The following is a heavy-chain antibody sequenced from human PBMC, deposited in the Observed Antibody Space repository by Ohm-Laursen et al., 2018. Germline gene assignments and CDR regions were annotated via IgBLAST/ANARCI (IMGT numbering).Heavy chain of an antibody. Sequence: SLRLSCAASGFTFSDYYMSWIRQAPGKGLEWVSTISDSGDNSYYADSVRGRFTISRDNSKNTLYLQMNSLRAEDTAIYYCAKGERVMIRGDIDYWGQGTLVTVSS. J-gene: IGHJ4*02. CDR3: AKGERVMIRGDIDY. CDR1: GFTFSDYY. D-gene: IGHD3-10*01. V-gene: IGHV3-23*01. CDR2: ISDSGDNS.